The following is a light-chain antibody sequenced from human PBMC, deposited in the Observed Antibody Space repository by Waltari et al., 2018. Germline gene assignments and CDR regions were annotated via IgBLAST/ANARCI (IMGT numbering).Light chain of an antibody. V-gene: IGLV2-11*01. Sequence: QSALTQPRSVSGSPGQSVTISCTGTSSDVGYYNYVSWYQQHPGKPPKLMIYDVTKRPAGVPDRFSGSNSGNTASLTVSGLQAEDEADYYGCSFARSSTLVFGGGTKLTVL. CDR1: SSDVGYYNY. J-gene: IGLJ2*01. CDR3: CSFARSSTLV. CDR2: DVT.